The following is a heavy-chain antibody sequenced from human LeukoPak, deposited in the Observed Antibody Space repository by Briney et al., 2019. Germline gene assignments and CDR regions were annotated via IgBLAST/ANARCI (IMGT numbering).Heavy chain of an antibody. J-gene: IGHJ4*02. CDR3: ARDWNYPAYYFDY. D-gene: IGHD1-7*01. Sequence: GSLRLSCAASGFTFSSYSMNWVRQAPGKGLEWVSSISSSSSYIYYADSVKGRFTISRDNAKNSLYLQMNSLRAEDTAVYYCARDWNYPAYYFDYWGQGTLVTVSS. CDR1: GFTFSSYS. CDR2: ISSSSSYI. V-gene: IGHV3-21*01.